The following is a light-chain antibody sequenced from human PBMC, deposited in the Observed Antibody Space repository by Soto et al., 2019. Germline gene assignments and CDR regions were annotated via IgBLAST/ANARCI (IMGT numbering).Light chain of an antibody. CDR2: WAS. CDR1: QSVLYSSNNKNY. V-gene: IGKV4-1*01. CDR3: QQYYSTPWT. Sequence: DIVMTQSPDSLAVSLGERATINCKSSQSVLYSSNNKNYLAWYQQKQGQPPKLLIYWASTRESGVPDRFSGSGSGTDFTLTISSLQAEDVAVYYCQQYYSTPWTFGEGPKVEIK. J-gene: IGKJ1*01.